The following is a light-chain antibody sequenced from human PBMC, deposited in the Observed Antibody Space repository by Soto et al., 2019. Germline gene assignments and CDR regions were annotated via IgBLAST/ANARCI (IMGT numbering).Light chain of an antibody. CDR1: QSVSSY. Sequence: EIVMTQSPATLSVSPGERATLSCWASQSVSSYLAWYQQKPGQAPRLLIYGASTRATDIPARFSGSGSGTDYTLTVSSLEPEDFAVYYCQQRSNLPWTFGQGTKVDIK. CDR3: QQRSNLPWT. V-gene: IGKV3-11*01. CDR2: GAS. J-gene: IGKJ1*01.